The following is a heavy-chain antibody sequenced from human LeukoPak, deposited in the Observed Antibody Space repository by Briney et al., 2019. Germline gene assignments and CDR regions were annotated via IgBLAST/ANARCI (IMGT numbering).Heavy chain of an antibody. V-gene: IGHV3-15*01. CDR3: TLIQGWGSGSYYRDF. CDR2: VKSGSAGETT. D-gene: IGHD3-10*01. J-gene: IGHJ4*02. Sequence: GGSLRLSCAASGFSISNDWMSWVRQAPGKGLEWVARVKSGSAGETTDYAAPVEGRFTISRDDSKNTLYLQMNSLKTEDTAVYYCTLIQGWGSGSYYRDFWGQGTLVTVSS. CDR1: GFSISNDW.